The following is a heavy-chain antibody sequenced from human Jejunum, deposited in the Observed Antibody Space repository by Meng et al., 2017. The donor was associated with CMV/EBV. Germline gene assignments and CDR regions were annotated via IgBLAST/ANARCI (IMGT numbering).Heavy chain of an antibody. D-gene: IGHD3-22*01. CDR2: IKEDGGEE. CDR3: ARLPSKYYYDSTGYYAAYYFDD. Sequence: WMSWVRTAARKGLEGVANIKEDGGEEDYLGPVKGRFSISRDNAKNSLYLQMNSLRAEDTAVYFCARLPSKYYYDSTGYYAAYYFDDWGQGTPVTVSS. CDR1: W. J-gene: IGHJ4*02. V-gene: IGHV3-7*01.